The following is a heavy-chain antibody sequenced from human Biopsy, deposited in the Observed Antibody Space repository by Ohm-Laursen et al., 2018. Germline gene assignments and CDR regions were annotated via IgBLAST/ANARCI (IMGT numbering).Heavy chain of an antibody. CDR1: GYTFTSFD. D-gene: IGHD3-9*01. V-gene: IGHV1-8*01. CDR2: MNPNSGNT. CDR3: ARDCQPYLVTIHYYYYGMDV. Sequence: ASVKVSCKVSGYTFTSFDINWVRQATGQGLEWMGWMNPNSGNTGYAQKLQGRVTMTRNTSISTAYMELSSLRSEDTAVYYCARDCQPYLVTIHYYYYGMDVWGQGTTVTVSS. J-gene: IGHJ6*02.